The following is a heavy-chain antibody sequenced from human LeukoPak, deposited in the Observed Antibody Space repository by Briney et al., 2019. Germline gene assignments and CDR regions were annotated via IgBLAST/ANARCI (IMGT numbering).Heavy chain of an antibody. CDR1: GGSISSGSYY. CDR2: IYTSGST. D-gene: IGHD3-22*01. J-gene: IGHJ3*02. CDR3: AREVNSSGYYSAFDI. V-gene: IGHV4-61*02. Sequence: PSQTLSLTCTVSGGSISSGSYYWSWIRQPAGKGLEWIGRIYTSGSTYYNPSLKSRVTISVDTSKNQFSLKLSSVTAADTAVYYCAREVNSSGYYSAFDIWGQGTMVTVSS.